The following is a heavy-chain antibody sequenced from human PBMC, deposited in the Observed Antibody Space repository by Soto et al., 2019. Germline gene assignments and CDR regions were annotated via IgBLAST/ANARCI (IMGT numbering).Heavy chain of an antibody. D-gene: IGHD3-9*01. V-gene: IGHV1-69*13. CDR3: ARDREDDFLTVYWPYYHHYVMAF. CDR2: IIPIFRTA. J-gene: IGHJ6*02. Sequence: SVKVSCKASGGDFSNYAISWVRQAPGQGPEWMGGIIPIFRTATYAQKFQGRVTITADESTSTAYMELSSLRSEDTAVYYCARDREDDFLTVYWPYYHHYVMAFWGQGSKVLVSS. CDR1: GGDFSNYA.